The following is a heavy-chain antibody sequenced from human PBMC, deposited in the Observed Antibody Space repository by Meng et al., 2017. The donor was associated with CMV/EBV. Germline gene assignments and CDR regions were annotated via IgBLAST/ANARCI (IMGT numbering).Heavy chain of an antibody. CDR2: IYYSGST. J-gene: IGHJ6*02. D-gene: IGHD3-10*01. Sequence: SETLSLTCTVSGGSISSYYWSWIRQPPGKGLEWIGYIYYSGSTNYNPSLKSRVTISVDTSKNQFSLKLSSVTAADTAVYYCARDRRVRGVIGYYYYGMDVWGQGTTVTVSS. V-gene: IGHV4-59*01. CDR1: GGSISSYY. CDR3: ARDRRVRGVIGYYYYGMDV.